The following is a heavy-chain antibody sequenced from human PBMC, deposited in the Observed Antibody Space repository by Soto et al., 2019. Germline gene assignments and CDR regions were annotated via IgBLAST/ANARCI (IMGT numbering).Heavy chain of an antibody. CDR1: GFNFSNYG. Sequence: EVQVVESGGGLVKPGGSLRLSCVASGFNFSNYGMNWVRQAPGKGLEWASSISSSRSYISYADSMKGRFTISRDNAKNSVYMQMDSLRAEDTAVYYCARSDCTSTSCYVVWFDPWGQGTLVTVSS. V-gene: IGHV3-21*01. D-gene: IGHD2-2*01. CDR2: ISSSRSYI. CDR3: ARSDCTSTSCYVVWFDP. J-gene: IGHJ5*02.